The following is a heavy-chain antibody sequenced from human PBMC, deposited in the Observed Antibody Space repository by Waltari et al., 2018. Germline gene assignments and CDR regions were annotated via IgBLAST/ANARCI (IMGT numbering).Heavy chain of an antibody. CDR3: ARRGSGGAVVNFDY. J-gene: IGHJ4*02. CDR1: GFTFSTSS. D-gene: IGHD6-19*01. CDR2: ISSGSSAI. V-gene: IGHV3-48*01. Sequence: EVQLVESGGGLVQPGGSLRLSCAASGFTFSTSSMNWVRQAPGKGLEWLSYISSGSSAIYYGDSVKGRFTIARDNAKNSMFLQMNSLRAEDTGVYYCARRGSGGAVVNFDYWGQGTLVTVSS.